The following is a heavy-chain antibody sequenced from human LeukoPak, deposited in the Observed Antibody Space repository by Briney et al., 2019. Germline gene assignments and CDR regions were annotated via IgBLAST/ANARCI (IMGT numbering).Heavy chain of an antibody. V-gene: IGHV3-23*01. Sequence: GGSLRLSCAASGFTFSSYAMSWVRQAPGKGLEWVSAISGSGGSTYYADSVKGRFTISRDNSKNTLYLQMNSLRAEDTAVYYCAKDPESATGYSYYGMDVWGQGTTVTVSS. CDR3: AKDPESATGYSYYGMDV. D-gene: IGHD6-25*01. CDR1: GFTFSSYA. J-gene: IGHJ6*02. CDR2: ISGSGGST.